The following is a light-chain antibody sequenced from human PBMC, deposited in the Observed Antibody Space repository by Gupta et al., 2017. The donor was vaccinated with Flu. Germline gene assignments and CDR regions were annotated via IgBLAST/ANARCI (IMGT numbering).Light chain of an antibody. CDR3: QQFYSLPWT. J-gene: IGKJ1*01. CDR2: SAS. CDR1: QTIASH. V-gene: IGKV1-39*01. Sequence: DIQMTQSPSSLSTSVGDSVTITCRASQTIASHLNWYQQKPGKAPQLLIYSASKLEGGVPPRFGGRGSATDFTLTITGLQPEDTATYYCQQFYSLPWTFGQGT.